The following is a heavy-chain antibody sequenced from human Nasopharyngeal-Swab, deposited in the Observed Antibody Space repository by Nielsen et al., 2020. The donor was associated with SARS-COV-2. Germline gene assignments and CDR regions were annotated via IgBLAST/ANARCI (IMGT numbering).Heavy chain of an antibody. CDR1: GYTFTDYY. CDR3: ARDDGDVPGMTGSGPPGGY. D-gene: IGHD1-14*01. CDR2: IHPHSGDT. J-gene: IGHJ4*02. Sequence: ASVKVSCKASGYTFTDYYMHWVRQAPGEGLEYMGRIHPHSGDTNFAQKFQGRVTVTRDTSINTAYMELSSLRFDDTAVYYCARDDGDVPGMTGSGPPGGYWGQGTLVTVSS. V-gene: IGHV1-2*06.